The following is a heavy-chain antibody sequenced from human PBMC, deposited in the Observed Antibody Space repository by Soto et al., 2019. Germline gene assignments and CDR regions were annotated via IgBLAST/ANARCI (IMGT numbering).Heavy chain of an antibody. CDR2: ISSSSSTI. V-gene: IGHV3-48*02. D-gene: IGHD6-13*01. Sequence: QPGGSLRLSCAASGFTFSSYSMNWVRQAPGKGLEWVSYISSSSSTIYYADSVKGRFTISRDNAKNSLYLQMNSLRDEDTAVYYCARVWQQLATYAFDIWGQGTMVTVSS. J-gene: IGHJ3*02. CDR3: ARVWQQLATYAFDI. CDR1: GFTFSSYS.